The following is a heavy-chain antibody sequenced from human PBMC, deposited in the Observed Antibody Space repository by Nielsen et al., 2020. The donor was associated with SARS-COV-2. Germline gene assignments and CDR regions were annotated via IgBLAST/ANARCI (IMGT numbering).Heavy chain of an antibody. Sequence: SETLSLTCAVYGGSFSGYYWSWIRQPPGKGLEWIGEINHSGSTNYNPSLKSRVTISVDTSKNQFSLKLSSVTAADTAVYYCAQGRNYYGSGSYLYYYGMDVWGQGTTVTVSS. V-gene: IGHV4-34*01. CDR2: INHSGST. CDR3: AQGRNYYGSGSYLYYYGMDV. D-gene: IGHD3-10*01. CDR1: GGSFSGYY. J-gene: IGHJ6*02.